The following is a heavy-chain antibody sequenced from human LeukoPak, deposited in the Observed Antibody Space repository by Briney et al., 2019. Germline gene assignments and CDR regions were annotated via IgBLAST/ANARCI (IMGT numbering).Heavy chain of an antibody. V-gene: IGHV3-30*04. CDR2: ISYDGSNK. D-gene: IGHD3-10*01. CDR1: GFTFNDYT. J-gene: IGHJ4*02. Sequence: GKSLRLSCAASGFTFNDYTIHWVRQAPGKGLEWVAVISYDGSNKYYADSVKGRFTISRDTSKNTLYLQMNSLRAEDTAIYFCAGELWFGELFFDYWGQGTLVTVSS. CDR3: AGELWFGELFFDY.